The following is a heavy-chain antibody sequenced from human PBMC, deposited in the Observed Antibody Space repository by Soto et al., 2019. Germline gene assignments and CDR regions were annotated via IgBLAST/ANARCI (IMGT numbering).Heavy chain of an antibody. V-gene: IGHV3-53*01. CDR2: FESGGSI. CDR3: ASTTVWKNAFEI. D-gene: IGHD3-16*01. Sequence: EVQLVESGGRLIQPGGSLRLSCAASGVTVNTNYMSWVRQSPGKGLEWVSLFESGGSIYYADSVKGRFTISRDNFKNTLSLQMNSLRVEDTAVYYCASTTVWKNAFEIWGQGKLVSVFS. J-gene: IGHJ3*02. CDR1: GVTVNTNY.